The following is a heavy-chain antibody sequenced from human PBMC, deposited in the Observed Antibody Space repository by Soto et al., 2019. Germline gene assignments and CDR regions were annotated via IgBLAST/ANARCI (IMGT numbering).Heavy chain of an antibody. CDR2: IYYSGST. Sequence: PSETLSLTCTVSGGSISNYYWSWIRQPPGKGLEWIGYIYYSGSTNYNPSLNSRVTISVVTSKNQFSLKLSFVYSADAAVYYCARVCITMVRGLDYWGQGTLVTVSS. D-gene: IGHD3-10*01. CDR1: GGSISNYY. CDR3: ARVCITMVRGLDY. V-gene: IGHV4-59*01. J-gene: IGHJ4*02.